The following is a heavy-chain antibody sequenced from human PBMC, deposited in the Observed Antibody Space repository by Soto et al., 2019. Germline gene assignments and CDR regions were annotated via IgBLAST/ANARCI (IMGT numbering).Heavy chain of an antibody. CDR3: ARRRVATETFDY. CDR1: GGSMFSYY. J-gene: IGHJ4*02. CDR2: IFYAGST. V-gene: IGHV4-59*08. D-gene: IGHD5-12*01. Sequence: QVRLQESGPGLVKPSETLSLTCTVSGGSMFSYYWSWIRQPPGRGLEWIGFIFYAGSTKYNPSLKSRVCISVDTSENQFSLTVTSVTAADTAVYYCARRRVATETFDYWGQGTLVTVSS.